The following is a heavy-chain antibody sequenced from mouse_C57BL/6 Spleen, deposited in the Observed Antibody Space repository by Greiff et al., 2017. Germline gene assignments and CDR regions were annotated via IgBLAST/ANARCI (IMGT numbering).Heavy chain of an antibody. D-gene: IGHD2-3*01. Sequence: EVQLQQSGPELVKPGASVKIPCKASGYTFTDYNMDWVKQSHGKSLEWIGDINPNNGGTIYNQKFKGKATLTVDKSSSTAYMELRSLTSEDTAVYYCARRGDGYYYYAMDYWGQGTSVTVSS. J-gene: IGHJ4*01. CDR3: ARRGDGYYYYAMDY. V-gene: IGHV1-18*01. CDR2: INPNNGGT. CDR1: GYTFTDYN.